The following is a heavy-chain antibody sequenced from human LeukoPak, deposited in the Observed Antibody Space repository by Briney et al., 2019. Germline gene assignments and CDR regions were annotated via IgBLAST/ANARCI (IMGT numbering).Heavy chain of an antibody. Sequence: GGSLRLSCAASGFTVSNKYMTWVRQAPGKGLEWVSAISGSGGSTYYADSVKGRFTISRDNAKNSLYLQMNSLRAEDTAVYYCAELGITMIGGVWGKGTTVTISS. CDR2: ISGSGGST. D-gene: IGHD3-10*02. J-gene: IGHJ6*04. CDR1: GFTVSNKY. V-gene: IGHV3-23*01. CDR3: AELGITMIGGV.